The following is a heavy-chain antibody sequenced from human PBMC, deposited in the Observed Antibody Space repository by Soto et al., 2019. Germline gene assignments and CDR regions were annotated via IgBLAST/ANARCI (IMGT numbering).Heavy chain of an antibody. CDR1: GGSFSGYY. V-gene: IGHV4-34*01. CDR2: INHSGST. CDR3: ARLPSSGCTFPTRDY. D-gene: IGHD6-19*01. J-gene: IGHJ4*02. Sequence: QVQLQQWGAGLLKPSETLSLTCAVYGGSFSGYYWSWIRQPPGKGLEWIGEINHSGSTNYNPSLKSRVTISVDTSKNQFSLKLSSVTAADTAVYYCARLPSSGCTFPTRDYWGQGTLVTVSS.